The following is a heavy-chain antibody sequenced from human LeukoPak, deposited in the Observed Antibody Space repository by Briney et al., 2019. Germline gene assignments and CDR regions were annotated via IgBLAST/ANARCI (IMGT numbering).Heavy chain of an antibody. V-gene: IGHV4-39*07. Sequence: PSETLSLTCTVSGGSISSSSYYWGWIRQPPGKGLEWIGSIYYSGSTNYNPSLKSRVTISVDTSKNQFSLKLSSVTAADTAVYYCASNYYGSGSHDAFDIWGQGTMVTVSS. CDR2: IYYSGST. CDR1: GGSISSSSYY. CDR3: ASNYYGSGSHDAFDI. J-gene: IGHJ3*02. D-gene: IGHD3-10*01.